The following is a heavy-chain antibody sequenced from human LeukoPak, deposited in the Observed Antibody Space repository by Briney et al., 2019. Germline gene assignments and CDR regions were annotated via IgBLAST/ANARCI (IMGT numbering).Heavy chain of an antibody. V-gene: IGHV5-10-1*01. CDR3: VRHDGRLKLDP. Sequence: GESLKISCKGSGYGFTTYWISWVRQMPGKGLEWMGRIDPSDSYTNFSPSLQGHVTISVDKSISTAYLQWSSLKASDTAMYYCVRHDGRLKLDPWGQGTLVTVSS. CDR1: GYGFTTYW. CDR2: IDPSDSYT. D-gene: IGHD3-22*01. J-gene: IGHJ5*02.